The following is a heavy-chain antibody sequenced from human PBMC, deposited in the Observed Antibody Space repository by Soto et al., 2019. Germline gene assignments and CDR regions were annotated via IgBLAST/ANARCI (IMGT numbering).Heavy chain of an antibody. V-gene: IGHV1-69*13. J-gene: IGHJ5*02. CDR1: GGTFSSFA. D-gene: IGHD3-22*01. CDR2: HIPIFGQA. CDR3: ARVDSAYYDSSGHYCFDP. Sequence: SVKVSCKASGGTFSSFAISWVRQAPGHGLEWMGGHIPIFGQANYAQKFQGRVTITADEATSTAYMELSSLRSEDTAVYYCARVDSAYYDSSGHYCFDPWGEGTLVT.